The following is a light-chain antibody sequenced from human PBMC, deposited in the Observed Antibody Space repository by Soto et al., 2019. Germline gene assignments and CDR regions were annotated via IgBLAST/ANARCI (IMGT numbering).Light chain of an antibody. CDR3: PERTLLPGT. Sequence: SVATPSLSKGERATLSCRASQSVASCLAWYQQKPGQAPRLLIYDASNRATGIPARFSGSGSGTDFTLTISSLEPEDFAVYYCPERTLLPGTFGQLSKVDIK. CDR2: DAS. CDR1: QSVASC. V-gene: IGKV3-11*01. J-gene: IGKJ1*01.